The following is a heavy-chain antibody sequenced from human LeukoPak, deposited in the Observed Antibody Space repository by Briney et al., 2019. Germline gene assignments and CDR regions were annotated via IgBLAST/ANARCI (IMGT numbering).Heavy chain of an antibody. Sequence: QTGGSLRLSCAAPGFTFSGSAMHWVRQASGKGLEWVGRIRSKANSYATAYAASVKGRFTISRDDSKNTAYLQMNSLKTEDTAVYYCELAVAGTDAFDIWGQGTMVTVSS. CDR2: IRSKANSYAT. CDR3: ELAVAGTDAFDI. CDR1: GFTFSGSA. D-gene: IGHD6-19*01. V-gene: IGHV3-73*01. J-gene: IGHJ3*02.